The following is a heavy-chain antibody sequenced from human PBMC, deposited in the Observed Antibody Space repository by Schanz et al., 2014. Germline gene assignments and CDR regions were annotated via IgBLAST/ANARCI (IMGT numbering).Heavy chain of an antibody. V-gene: IGHV1-46*03. Sequence: QVQVVQSGAEVKKPGASVKVSCKASGYTFTDYGVIWVRQAPGQGLEWMGIINLSGGSTNNAQKFQGRLTMTRDTSTSTVYMELSSLRSEDTAVYYCARDGVDAAAGGNYWGQGTLVTVSS. D-gene: IGHD6-13*01. J-gene: IGHJ4*02. CDR3: ARDGVDAAAGGNY. CDR2: INLSGGST. CDR1: GYTFTDYG.